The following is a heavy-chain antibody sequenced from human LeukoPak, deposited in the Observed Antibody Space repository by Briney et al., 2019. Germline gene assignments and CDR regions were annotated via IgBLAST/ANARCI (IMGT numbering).Heavy chain of an antibody. J-gene: IGHJ6*03. CDR2: ISNDGNHK. D-gene: IGHD6-13*01. CDR3: ARDEKGSSWYYYYYYMDV. CDR1: GFTLSNYA. V-gene: IGHV3-30*04. Sequence: GGSLRLSCAASGFTLSNYAMHWVREAPGKGLEWVAIISNDGNHKYYADSVKGRLTISRDNAKNSLYLQMNSLRAEDTAVYYCARDEKGSSWYYYYYYMDVWGKGTTVTVSS.